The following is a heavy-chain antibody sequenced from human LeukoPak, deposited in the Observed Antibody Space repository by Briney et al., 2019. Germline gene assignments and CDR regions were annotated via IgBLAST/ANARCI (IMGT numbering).Heavy chain of an antibody. CDR3: AGRVQRYFRD. CDR1: GDNVSSDY. Sequence: SETLPLTCTASGDNVSSDYWSWIRQPPGKRLEWIGYVYDSGTTAYNPSLKSRLTISLDTSKNQFSLNLTSVTAADPAVYYCAGRVQRYFRDWGQGILVTVSS. J-gene: IGHJ1*01. CDR2: VYDSGTT. V-gene: IGHV4-59*08.